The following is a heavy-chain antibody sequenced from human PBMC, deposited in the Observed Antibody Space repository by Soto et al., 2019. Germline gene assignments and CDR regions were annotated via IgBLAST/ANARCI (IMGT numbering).Heavy chain of an antibody. V-gene: IGHV4-39*01. J-gene: IGHJ4*02. CDR1: GDSISSSSYY. CDR3: GCRSGFWGIDY. CDR2: IYYSGST. D-gene: IGHD5-12*01. Sequence: NPSETLSLTCTVSGDSISSSSYYWGWIRQPPGKGLEWIGSIYYSGSTYYKPSLKSRVTMSVDTSKNQFSLRLSSVTAAATAVYFCGCRSGFWGIDYCGRGSLVTVSS.